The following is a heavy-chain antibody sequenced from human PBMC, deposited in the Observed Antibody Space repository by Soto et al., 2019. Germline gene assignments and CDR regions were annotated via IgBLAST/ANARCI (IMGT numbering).Heavy chain of an antibody. CDR3: ASMQQLVRINYFDS. V-gene: IGHV4-34*01. D-gene: IGHD6-13*01. Sequence: QVQLQQWGAGLLKPSETLSLTCAVYGGSFSGYYWTWIRQPPGKGLEWIGEINHKRITNYNPSLKSRVTISVDTSQNQFSLRLSSVTAADTAVYYCASMQQLVRINYFDSWGQGALVTVSS. CDR2: INHKRIT. J-gene: IGHJ4*02. CDR1: GGSFSGYY.